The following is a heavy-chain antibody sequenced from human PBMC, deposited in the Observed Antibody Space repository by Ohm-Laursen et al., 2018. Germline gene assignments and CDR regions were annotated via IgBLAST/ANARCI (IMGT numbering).Heavy chain of an antibody. Sequence: SLRLSCAASGFSFTSSWMTWIRQAPGRGLEWVATINPDASGKYYVDSVKGRFTISRDNAKNSLYLQMNSLRAEDTAVYYCARDPYGSGSYYVPFGYWGQGTLVTVSS. V-gene: IGHV3-7*01. CDR2: INPDASGK. CDR1: GFSFTSSW. J-gene: IGHJ4*02. D-gene: IGHD3-10*01. CDR3: ARDPYGSGSYYVPFGY.